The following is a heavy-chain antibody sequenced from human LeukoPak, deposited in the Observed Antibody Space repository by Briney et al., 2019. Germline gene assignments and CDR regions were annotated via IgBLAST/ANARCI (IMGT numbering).Heavy chain of an antibody. CDR1: GFTFSSYE. J-gene: IGHJ4*02. D-gene: IGHD6-19*01. Sequence: GGSLRLSCAASGFTFSSYEMNWVRQAPGKGLEWVSYVSTSGSTIYYADSVKGRFTISRDNAKNSLYLQMNSLRAEDTALYYCARPSGSSGWYEFDYWGQGTLVTVSS. CDR2: VSTSGSTI. V-gene: IGHV3-48*03. CDR3: ARPSGSSGWYEFDY.